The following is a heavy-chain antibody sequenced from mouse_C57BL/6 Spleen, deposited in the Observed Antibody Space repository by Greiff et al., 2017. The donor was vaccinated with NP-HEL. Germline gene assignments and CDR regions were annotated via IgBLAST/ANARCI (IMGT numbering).Heavy chain of an antibody. Sequence: VQLQQSGPELVKPGASVKMSCKASGYTFTDYNMHWVKQSHGKSLEWIGYINPNNGGTSSNQKFKGKATLTVNKSSSTAYMELRSLTSEDSAVYYCARRGRELGRNFDYWGQGTTLTVSS. CDR2: INPNNGGT. V-gene: IGHV1-22*01. D-gene: IGHD4-1*01. CDR1: GYTFTDYN. J-gene: IGHJ2*01. CDR3: ARRGRELGRNFDY.